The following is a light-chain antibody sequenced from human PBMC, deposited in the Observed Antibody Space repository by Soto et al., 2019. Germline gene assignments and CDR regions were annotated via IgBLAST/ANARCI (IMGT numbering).Light chain of an antibody. CDR3: SSYTSSTAYV. CDR1: SSDVGGYNY. Sequence: VLAQPASVSGSPGQSITISCTGTSSDVGGYNYVSWYQLHPGKAPKLMVYEVSNRPSGVSNRFSGSKSGNTASLTISGLQAEDEADYYCSSYTSSTAYVFGTGTKVTVL. J-gene: IGLJ1*01. CDR2: EVS. V-gene: IGLV2-14*01.